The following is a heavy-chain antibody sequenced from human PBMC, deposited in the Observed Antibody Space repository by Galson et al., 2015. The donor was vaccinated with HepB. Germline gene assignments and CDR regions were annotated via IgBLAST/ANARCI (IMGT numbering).Heavy chain of an antibody. D-gene: IGHD1-14*01. Sequence: SLRLSCAASGFTFNSHHMHWVRQAPGQGLEWVAAISFDGSNEFYADSVKGRFTVSRDNSKSMLYLQMSSLRFEDTALYYCVKEQTNHYFDYWAQGTLITVSS. CDR3: VKEQTNHYFDY. V-gene: IGHV3-30*04. CDR2: ISFDGSNE. CDR1: GFTFNSHH. J-gene: IGHJ4*02.